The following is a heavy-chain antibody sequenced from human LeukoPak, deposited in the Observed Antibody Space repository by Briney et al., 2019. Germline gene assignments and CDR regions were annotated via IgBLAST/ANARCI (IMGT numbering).Heavy chain of an antibody. CDR2: ISSSSSYI. V-gene: IGHV3-21*01. Sequence: PGGSLRLSCAASGFTFSSYSMNWVRQAPGKGLEWVSSISSSSSYIYYADSVKGRFTISRDNSKNTLYLQMNSLRAEDTAVYYCARDGGYDFWSGYSAYWGQGTLVTVSS. D-gene: IGHD3-3*01. J-gene: IGHJ4*02. CDR3: ARDGGYDFWSGYSAY. CDR1: GFTFSSYS.